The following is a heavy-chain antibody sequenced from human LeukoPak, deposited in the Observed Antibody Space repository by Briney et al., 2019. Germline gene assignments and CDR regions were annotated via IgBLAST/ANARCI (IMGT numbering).Heavy chain of an antibody. CDR2: INPNSGAT. D-gene: IGHD6-6*01. CDR3: ARESSSADAYDF. Sequence: ASVKVSCKASGYTFTAYYIHWVQQAPGQGLEWMGRINPNSGATNYAPKFKGRVTMTRDTSINTAYMELSRLRSDDTAFYYCARESSSADAYDFGGHGTMVTVSS. CDR1: GYTFTAYY. J-gene: IGHJ3*01. V-gene: IGHV1-2*06.